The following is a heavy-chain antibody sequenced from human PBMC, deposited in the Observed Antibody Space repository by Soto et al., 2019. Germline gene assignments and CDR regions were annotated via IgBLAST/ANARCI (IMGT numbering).Heavy chain of an antibody. D-gene: IGHD3-22*01. CDR1: GFSLSTSGVG. V-gene: IGHV2-5*02. J-gene: IGHJ5*02. CDR2: IYLDDNK. CDR3: AHRIVTSNWFEP. Sequence: QITLKESGPPLVKPTQTLTLTCTFSGFSLSTSGVGVGWIRQPPGKALEWLALIYLDDNKRYSPSLKTRLTITKDTSKNQVVLTMTNRDPVDTATYYCAHRIVTSNWFEPWGQGTLVTVSS.